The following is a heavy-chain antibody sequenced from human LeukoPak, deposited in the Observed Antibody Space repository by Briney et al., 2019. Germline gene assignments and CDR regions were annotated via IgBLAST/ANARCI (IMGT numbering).Heavy chain of an antibody. V-gene: IGHV1-24*01. CDR1: GYTLTELS. CDR2: FDPEDGET. J-gene: IGHJ4*02. Sequence: ASVKVSCKVSGYTLTELSMHWVRQAPGKGLEWMGGFDPEDGETIYAQKFQGRITMTEDTSTDTAYMELSSLRSEDTAVYYCATYRSGSYEYYFDYWGQGTLVTVSS. D-gene: IGHD1-26*01. CDR3: ATYRSGSYEYYFDY.